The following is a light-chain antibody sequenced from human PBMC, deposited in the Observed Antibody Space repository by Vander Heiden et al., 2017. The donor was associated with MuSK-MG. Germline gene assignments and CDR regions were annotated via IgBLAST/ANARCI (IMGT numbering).Light chain of an antibody. CDR3: QQDNSSPYT. J-gene: IGKJ2*01. CDR1: QDISIW. Sequence: DIQMTQSPSTLSASVGDRVTITCRASQDISIWVAWYQQKPGKAPNLLIYKASDLESGVPSRFGGSGSGTEFTLTISSLQPDDFATYYCQQDNSSPYTFGQGTKLEIK. V-gene: IGKV1-5*03. CDR2: KAS.